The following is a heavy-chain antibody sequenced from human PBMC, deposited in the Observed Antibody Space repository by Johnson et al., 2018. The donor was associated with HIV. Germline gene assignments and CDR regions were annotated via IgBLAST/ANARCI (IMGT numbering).Heavy chain of an antibody. D-gene: IGHD1-26*01. V-gene: IGHV3-NL1*01. J-gene: IGHJ3*02. CDR2: ISWDGGST. Sequence: GLEWVSLISWDGGSTYYADSVKGRFTISRDNSKNTLYLQMNSLRAEDTAVYYCAKVRGVGATAAFDIWGQGTMVTVSS. CDR3: AKVRGVGATAAFDI.